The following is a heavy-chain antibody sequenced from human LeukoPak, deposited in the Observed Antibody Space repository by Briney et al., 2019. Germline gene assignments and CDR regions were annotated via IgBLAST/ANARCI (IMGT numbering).Heavy chain of an antibody. D-gene: IGHD2-2*01. CDR1: GFTFSSYS. Sequence: GSLRLSCAASGFTFSSYSMNWVRQPPGKGLEWIGEINHSGSTNYNPSLKSRVTISVDTSKNQFSLKLSSVTAADTAVYYCARAIVVVPAATSPLFTYYYYGMDVWGQGTTVTVSS. V-gene: IGHV4-34*01. CDR2: INHSGST. CDR3: ARAIVVVPAATSPLFTYYYYGMDV. J-gene: IGHJ6*02.